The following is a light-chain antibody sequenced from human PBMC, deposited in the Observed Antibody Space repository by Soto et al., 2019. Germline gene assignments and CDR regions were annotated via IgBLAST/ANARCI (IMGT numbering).Light chain of an antibody. J-gene: IGKJ4*01. Sequence: EIVLTQSPATLSLSPGERATLSCRASQSVSIYLAWYQQKPGQAPRLLIYDAPNRATGIPAMFSGSVSGTDFTLTISRLEPEDFAVYYCQHRYSWPLTFGGGNKVEIK. CDR1: QSVSIY. V-gene: IGKV3-11*01. CDR2: DAP. CDR3: QHRYSWPLT.